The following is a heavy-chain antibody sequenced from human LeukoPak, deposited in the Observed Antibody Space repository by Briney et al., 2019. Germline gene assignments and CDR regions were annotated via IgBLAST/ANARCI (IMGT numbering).Heavy chain of an antibody. V-gene: IGHV1-18*01. CDR2: ISAYNGNT. J-gene: IGHJ4*02. CDR3: ARVAEMATEYYFDY. D-gene: IGHD5-24*01. Sequence: GASVKVSCKASGYTFTSYGISWVRQAPGQGLEWMGWISAYNGNTNYAQKLQGRVTITADKSTSTAYMELSSLRSEDTAVYYCARVAEMATEYYFDYWGQGTLVTVSS. CDR1: GYTFTSYG.